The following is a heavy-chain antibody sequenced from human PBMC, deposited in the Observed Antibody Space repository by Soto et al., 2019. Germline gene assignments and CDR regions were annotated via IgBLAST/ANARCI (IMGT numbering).Heavy chain of an antibody. J-gene: IGHJ4*02. CDR3: AIPYDYDILTGPDY. Sequence: ASVKVSCKASGYTFTGYYMHWVRQAPGQGLEWMGWINPNSGGTNYAQKFQGWVTMTRDTSISTAYMELSRLRSDDTAVYYCAIPYDYDILTGPDYWGQGTLVTVSS. CDR1: GYTFTGYY. CDR2: INPNSGGT. D-gene: IGHD3-9*01. V-gene: IGHV1-2*04.